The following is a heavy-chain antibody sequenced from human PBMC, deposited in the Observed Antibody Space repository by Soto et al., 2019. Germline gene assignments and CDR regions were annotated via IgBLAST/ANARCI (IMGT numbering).Heavy chain of an antibody. Sequence: EVQVVESGGGLVQPGGSLRLSCAASGFSVTNNYMNWVRQAPGKGLEWVSIIDIGGNTYYADSVKDRFTISRDNSRNTVYLYMDSPRAEETAVYYCARGRGSTGYLGREHYFDYWGQGTLVTVSP. CDR1: GFSVTNNY. CDR2: IDIGGNT. J-gene: IGHJ4*02. CDR3: ARGRGSTGYLGREHYFDY. D-gene: IGHD2-2*01. V-gene: IGHV3-66*01.